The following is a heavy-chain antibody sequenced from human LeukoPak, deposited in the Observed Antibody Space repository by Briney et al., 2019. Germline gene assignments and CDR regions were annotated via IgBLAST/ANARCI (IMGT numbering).Heavy chain of an antibody. Sequence: GESLKISCKGSGYSFTSYWIGWVRQMPGKGLEWMGIIYPGDSDTRYSPSFQGQVTISADKSISTAYLQWSSLRAEDTAVYYCARGNWQQLVFPLSTSYYYYMDVWGKGTTVTVSS. CDR1: GYSFTSYW. CDR3: ARGNWQQLVFPLSTSYYYYMDV. CDR2: IYPGDSDT. D-gene: IGHD6-13*01. J-gene: IGHJ6*03. V-gene: IGHV5-51*01.